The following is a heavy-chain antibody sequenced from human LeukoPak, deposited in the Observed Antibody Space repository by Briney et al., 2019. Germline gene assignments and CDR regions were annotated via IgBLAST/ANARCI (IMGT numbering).Heavy chain of an antibody. CDR3: AKTYYDSSGHLGY. CDR2: ISYDGSNK. CDR1: GFTFSSYG. J-gene: IGHJ4*02. Sequence: TGGSLRLSCAASGFTFSSYGMHWVRQAPGKGLEWVAVISYDGSNKYYADSVKGRFTISRDNSKNTLYLQMNSLRAEDTAVYYCAKTYYDSSGHLGYWGQGTLVTVSS. D-gene: IGHD3-22*01. V-gene: IGHV3-30*18.